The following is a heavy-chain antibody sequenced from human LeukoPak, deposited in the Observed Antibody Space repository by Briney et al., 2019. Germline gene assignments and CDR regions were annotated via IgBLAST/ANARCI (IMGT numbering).Heavy chain of an antibody. CDR2: INPNSGGT. CDR1: GYTFTGYY. CDR3: ARNSPYYDYVWGSYRKPLDLDY. Sequence: GASVKVSCKASGYTFTGYYMHWVRQAPGQGLEWMGWINPNSGGTNYAQKFQGRVTMTRNTSISTAYMELSSLRSEDTAVYYCARNSPYYDYVWGSYRKPLDLDYWGQGTLVTVSS. V-gene: IGHV1-2*02. D-gene: IGHD3-16*02. J-gene: IGHJ4*02.